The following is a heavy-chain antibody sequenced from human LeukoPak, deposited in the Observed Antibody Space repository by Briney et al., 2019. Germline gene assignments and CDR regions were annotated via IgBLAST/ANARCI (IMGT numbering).Heavy chain of an antibody. J-gene: IGHJ3*02. CDR3: AGWNALDI. Sequence: GGSLRLSCAASGITFSNYWMHWVRQAPGKGLVWVSRINTDGSSTNYADSVKGRFTIPRDNAKNTLYLQMNSLRAEDTAVYYCAGWNALDIWGQGTMVTVSS. V-gene: IGHV3-74*01. CDR2: INTDGSST. D-gene: IGHD1-1*01. CDR1: GITFSNYW.